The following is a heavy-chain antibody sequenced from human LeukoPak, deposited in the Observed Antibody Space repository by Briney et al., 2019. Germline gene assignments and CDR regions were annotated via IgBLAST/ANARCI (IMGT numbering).Heavy chain of an antibody. CDR1: GGSFSGYY. J-gene: IGHJ6*02. D-gene: IGHD6-13*01. CDR2: INYGGSI. CDR3: ARVDKISADYYYGMDV. V-gene: IGHV4-34*01. Sequence: PSETLSLTCAVSGGSFSGYYWSWIRQPPGKGLEWIGEINYGGSINYNPSLKSRVTISIDTSKNQFSLELSSVTAADTAVYYCARVDKISADYYYGMDVWGQGTTVTVSS.